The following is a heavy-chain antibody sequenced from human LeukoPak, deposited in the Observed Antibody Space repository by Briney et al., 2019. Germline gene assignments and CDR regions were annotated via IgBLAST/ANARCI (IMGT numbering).Heavy chain of an antibody. D-gene: IGHD4-11*01. CDR1: GFTFSSYG. J-gene: IGHJ4*02. CDR3: ARDRHDYTHYFDY. V-gene: IGHV3-30*02. Sequence: GGSLRLSCAASGFTFSSYGMHWVRQAPGKGLEWVAFIRYDGSNKYYADSVKGRFTISRDNSKNTLYLQMNSLRAEDKAVYYCARDRHDYTHYFDYWGQGTLVTVSP. CDR2: IRYDGSNK.